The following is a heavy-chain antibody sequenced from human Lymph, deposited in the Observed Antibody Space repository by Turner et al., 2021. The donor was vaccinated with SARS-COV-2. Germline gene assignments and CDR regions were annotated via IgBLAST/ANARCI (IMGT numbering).Heavy chain of an antibody. V-gene: IGHV3-15*01. CDR1: GFTFSNAW. Sequence: EVQLVESGGGLVKPGGSLRLSCAASGFTFSNAWMSWVRQAPGKGLEWVGRIKSKTDGGTTDYAAPVKGRFTISRDDSKNTLYLQMNSLRAEDTAVYYCAKNEMAMIVVVITLFDYWGQGTLVTVSS. D-gene: IGHD3-22*01. CDR3: AKNEMAMIVVVITLFDY. CDR2: IKSKTDGGTT. J-gene: IGHJ4*02.